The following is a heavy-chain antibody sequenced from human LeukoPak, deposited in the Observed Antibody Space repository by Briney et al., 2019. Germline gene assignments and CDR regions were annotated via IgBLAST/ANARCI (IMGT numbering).Heavy chain of an antibody. J-gene: IGHJ4*02. Sequence: GGSLRLSCVASGFTFSSYAMHWVRQAPGKGLEWVAVISYDGSNKYYADSVKGRFTISRDNSKNTLYLQMNSLRAEDTAVYYCARDGGEQLVYFSFDYWGQGTLVTVSS. CDR3: ARDGGEQLVYFSFDY. CDR1: GFTFSSYA. D-gene: IGHD6-6*01. V-gene: IGHV3-30*04. CDR2: ISYDGSNK.